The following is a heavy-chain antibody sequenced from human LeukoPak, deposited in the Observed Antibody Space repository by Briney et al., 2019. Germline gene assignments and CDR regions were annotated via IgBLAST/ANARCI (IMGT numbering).Heavy chain of an antibody. Sequence: GGSLRLSCAASGFAFSSYSMNWVRQAPGKGLEWVSSISGSNSYIYYADSMKGRFTISRDNAKNSLYLQMNSLRAEDTAVYYCAKDLTTVTTQGDYWGQGTLVTVSS. CDR1: GFAFSSYS. J-gene: IGHJ4*02. CDR3: AKDLTTVTTQGDY. D-gene: IGHD4-17*01. V-gene: IGHV3-21*01. CDR2: ISGSNSYI.